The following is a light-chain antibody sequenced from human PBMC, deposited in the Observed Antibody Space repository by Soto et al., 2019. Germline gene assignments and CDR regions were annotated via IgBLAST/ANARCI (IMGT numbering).Light chain of an antibody. CDR2: DAF. CDR1: QSVSSY. Sequence: EIVLTQSPATLSLSPGERATLSCRASQSVSSYLAWYQHKPGQAPRLLIYDAFNRATGIPARFSGSGSGTDFTLTISSLEPEDFAVYYCQQRRAWPPLTFGGGTKVEIK. CDR3: QQRRAWPPLT. J-gene: IGKJ4*01. V-gene: IGKV3-11*01.